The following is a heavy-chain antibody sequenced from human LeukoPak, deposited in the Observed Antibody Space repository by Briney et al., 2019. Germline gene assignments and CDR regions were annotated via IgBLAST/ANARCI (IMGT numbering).Heavy chain of an antibody. CDR1: GLSFNKDV. CDR2: VSHGGVSP. CDR3: ARGLPPAELRFLGWLPYYFDY. D-gene: IGHD3-3*01. V-gene: IGHV3-23*01. J-gene: IGHJ4*02. Sequence: GGSLRLSCVVSGLSFNKDVMSWFRQAPGKGLEWVSSVSHGGVSPNHADSVKGRFTISSDNAKNSLYLQMNSLRAEDTAVYYCARGLPPAELRFLGWLPYYFDYWGQGTLVTVSS.